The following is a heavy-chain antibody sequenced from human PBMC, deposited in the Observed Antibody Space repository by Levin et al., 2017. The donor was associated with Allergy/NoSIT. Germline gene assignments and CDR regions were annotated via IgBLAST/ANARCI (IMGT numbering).Heavy chain of an antibody. D-gene: IGHD1-14*01. V-gene: IGHV4-59*01. CDR1: GGSISSYY. Sequence: SQTLSLTCTVSGGSISSYYWSWIRQPPGKGLEWIGYIYYSGSTNYNPSLKSRVTISVDTSKNQFSLKLSSVTAADTAVYYCARAEILGGYNWNHKQGRYFDLWGRGTLVTVSS. CDR2: IYYSGST. CDR3: ARAEILGGYNWNHKQGRYFDL. J-gene: IGHJ2*01.